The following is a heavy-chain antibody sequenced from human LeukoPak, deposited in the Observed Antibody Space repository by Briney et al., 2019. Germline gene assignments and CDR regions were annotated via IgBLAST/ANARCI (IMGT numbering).Heavy chain of an antibody. D-gene: IGHD3-10*01. CDR3: AGHASGGYLGAFEI. CDR2: IYYSGST. V-gene: IGHV4-59*01. J-gene: IGHJ3*02. CDR1: GGSISSYY. Sequence: PSETLSLTCTVSGGSISSYYWSWIRQPPGRGLEWIGYIYYSGSTNYNPSLKSRVTISVDTSKNQFSLKLSSVTAADTAVYYCAGHASGGYLGAFEIWGQGTTVTVSS.